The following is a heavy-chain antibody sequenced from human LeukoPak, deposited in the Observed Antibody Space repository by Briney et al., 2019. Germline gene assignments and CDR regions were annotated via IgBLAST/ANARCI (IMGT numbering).Heavy chain of an antibody. V-gene: IGHV3-21*01. Sequence: GGALRLSCAASGFTFRSHSMNWVRPAPGKGLEWVSPISSSSSYIYYADSVKARFTISRDNATTSLYLKMNSLRAEATAVYYCARYRVTPVIYPSDNWFEPCGDRTLVTVSS. CDR3: ARYRVTPVIYPSDNWFEP. D-gene: IGHD4-11*01. J-gene: IGHJ5*02. CDR1: GFTFRSHS. CDR2: ISSSSSYI.